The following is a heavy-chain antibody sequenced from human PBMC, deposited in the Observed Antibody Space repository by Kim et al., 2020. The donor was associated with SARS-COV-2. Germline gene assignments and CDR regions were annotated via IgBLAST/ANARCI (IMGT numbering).Heavy chain of an antibody. Sequence: GGSLRLSCVASGFSFSNYGMHWVRQAPGKGLEWVAIVSYEGRNTYYSTSVKGRFTISRDNSKNTVFLQMNSLTTEDTALYYCVKEAGFTKLIVDYYFDYWGQGTLVTVSS. D-gene: IGHD1-26*01. CDR1: GFSFSNYG. V-gene: IGHV3-30*18. CDR2: VSYEGRNT. CDR3: VKEAGFTKLIVDYYFDY. J-gene: IGHJ4*02.